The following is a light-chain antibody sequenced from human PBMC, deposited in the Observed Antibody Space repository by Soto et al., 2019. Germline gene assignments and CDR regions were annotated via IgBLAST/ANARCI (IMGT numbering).Light chain of an antibody. CDR3: QQYHTWPVT. V-gene: IGKV3-15*01. Sequence: IVMTQSPATLSVSPGERVTFSCRASQGINRKLAWYQHKAGQAPRLLISGASTGATGIPARFSGSGSGTEFTLTINSLQSEESAVYYCQQYHTWPVTFGGGTKVEI. J-gene: IGKJ4*01. CDR2: GAS. CDR1: QGINRK.